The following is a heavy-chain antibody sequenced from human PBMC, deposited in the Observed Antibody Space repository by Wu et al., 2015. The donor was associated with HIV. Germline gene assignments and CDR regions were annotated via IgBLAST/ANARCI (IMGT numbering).Heavy chain of an antibody. D-gene: IGHD2-2*02. V-gene: IGHV1-18*01. CDR1: GYAFTSKY. CDR2: ISAYNGNT. Sequence: QVHLVQSGAEMKKPGASVKVSCKTSGYAFTSKYVHWVRQAPGQGLEWMGWISAYNGNTNYAQKLQGRVTMTTDTSTSTAYMELRSLRSDDTAVYYCARTGDIVVVPAAILLDYWGQGTLVTVSS. J-gene: IGHJ4*02. CDR3: ARTGDIVVVPAAILLDY.